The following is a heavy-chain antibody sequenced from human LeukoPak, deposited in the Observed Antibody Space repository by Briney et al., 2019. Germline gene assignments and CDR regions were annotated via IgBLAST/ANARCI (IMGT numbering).Heavy chain of an antibody. CDR1: GDSISSYY. Sequence: SETLSLTCTISGDSISSYYWSWIRQPPGRGLEWIGFIHYSGSTNYNPSLKSRVTISVDTSKNQFSLKLNSMTAADTAVYFCARDRSYGHFDYWGQGTLVTVSS. J-gene: IGHJ4*02. CDR3: ARDRSYGHFDY. D-gene: IGHD5-18*01. CDR2: IHYSGST. V-gene: IGHV4-59*01.